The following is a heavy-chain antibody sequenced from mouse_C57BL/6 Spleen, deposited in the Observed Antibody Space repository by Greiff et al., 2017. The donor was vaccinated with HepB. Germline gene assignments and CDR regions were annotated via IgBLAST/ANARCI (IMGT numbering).Heavy chain of an antibody. CDR2: IDPSDSYT. V-gene: IGHV1-50*01. J-gene: IGHJ3*01. CDR3: AREKFAY. CDR1: GYTFTSYW. Sequence: QVQLQQPGAELVKPGASVKLSCKASGYTFTSYWMQWVKQRPGQGLEWIGEIDPSDSYTNYNQKFKGKATLTVYTSSSTAYMQLSSLTSEDSAVYYCAREKFAYWGQGTLVTVSA.